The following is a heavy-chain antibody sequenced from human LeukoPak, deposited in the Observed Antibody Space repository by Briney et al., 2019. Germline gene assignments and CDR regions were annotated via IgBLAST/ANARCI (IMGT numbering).Heavy chain of an antibody. V-gene: IGHV3-53*01. D-gene: IGHD3-3*01. CDR3: ARGALRFYYFDY. Sequence: GGSLRLSCAASGLTVSSNYMSWVRQAPGKGLEWVSVIYSGGSTYYADSVKGRFTISRDNSKNTLYLQMNSLRAEDTAVYYCARGALRFYYFDYWGQGTLVTVSS. CDR2: IYSGGST. J-gene: IGHJ4*02. CDR1: GLTVSSNY.